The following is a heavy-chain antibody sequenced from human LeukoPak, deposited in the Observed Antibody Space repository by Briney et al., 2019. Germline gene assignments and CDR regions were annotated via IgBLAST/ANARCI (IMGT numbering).Heavy chain of an antibody. CDR3: ARGPGRLVPAATYYFDY. D-gene: IGHD2-2*01. CDR1: GGSISSYY. CDR2: IYTSGST. Sequence: SETLSLTCTVSGGSISSYYWSWIRQPAGKGLEWIGRIYTSGSTDYNPSLKSRVTISVDTSKNQFSLKLSSVTAADTAVYYCARGPGRLVPAATYYFDYWGQGTLVTVSS. V-gene: IGHV4-4*07. J-gene: IGHJ4*02.